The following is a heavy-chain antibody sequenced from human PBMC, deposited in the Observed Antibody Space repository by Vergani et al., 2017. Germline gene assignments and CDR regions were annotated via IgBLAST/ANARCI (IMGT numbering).Heavy chain of an antibody. CDR3: AREYSSSVGFLAY. CDR2: IYTSEST. J-gene: IGHJ4*02. Sequence: QVQLQESGPGLVKPSETLSLTCIVSGGSIRPYYWSWIRQPAGKGLEWIGRIYTSESTNYNPSLKSRVTMSVDTSKNQFSLKLSSVTAADTAVYYCAREYSSSVGFLAYLGQGTLVTVSS. CDR1: GGSIRPYY. V-gene: IGHV4-4*07. D-gene: IGHD6-6*01.